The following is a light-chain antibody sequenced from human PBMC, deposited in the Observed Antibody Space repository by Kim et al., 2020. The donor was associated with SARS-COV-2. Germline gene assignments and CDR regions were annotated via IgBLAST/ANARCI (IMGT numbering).Light chain of an antibody. V-gene: IGKV3-15*01. CDR2: DAS. CDR3: QQSNNWPRT. Sequence: EIVMTQSPATLSVSPGERATLSCRASQSVGSNLAWYQQKPGQAPRLLIYDASTRATGIPARFSGSGSGTEFTLTISSLQSEDFAIYYCQQSNNWPRTFGHGTKMEIK. CDR1: QSVGSN. J-gene: IGKJ1*01.